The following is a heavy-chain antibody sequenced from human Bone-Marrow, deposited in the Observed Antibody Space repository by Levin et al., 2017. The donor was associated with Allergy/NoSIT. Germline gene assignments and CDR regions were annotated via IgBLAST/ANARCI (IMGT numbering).Heavy chain of an antibody. CDR3: ARLANVGTHCDY. CDR2: ISSGSSYR. J-gene: IGHJ4*02. Sequence: GESLKISCAASGFTFSSYNMNWVRQAPGKGLEWVSSISSGSSYRYYADAVKGRFTISRDNAKNSLSLQMNSLRAEDTAVYYCARLANVGTHCDYWGKGTLVTVSS. CDR1: GFTFSSYN. V-gene: IGHV3-21*01. D-gene: IGHD2-15*01.